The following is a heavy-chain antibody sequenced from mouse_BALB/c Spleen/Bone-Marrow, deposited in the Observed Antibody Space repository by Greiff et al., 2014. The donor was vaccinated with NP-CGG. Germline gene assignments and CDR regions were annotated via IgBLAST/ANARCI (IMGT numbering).Heavy chain of an antibody. CDR1: GFTFNTYA. D-gene: IGHD1-1*01. Sequence: DVKLVESGGGLVQPKGSLKLSCAASGFTFNTYAMYWVRQAPGKGLEWVARIRSKSNNYATYYADSVKDRFTISRDDSQSMLYLQMNNLKTEDTAMYYCVRPHYYGSSYRYAMDYWGQGTSVTVSS. CDR3: VRPHYYGSSYRYAMDY. V-gene: IGHV10-1*02. CDR2: IRSKSNNYAT. J-gene: IGHJ4*01.